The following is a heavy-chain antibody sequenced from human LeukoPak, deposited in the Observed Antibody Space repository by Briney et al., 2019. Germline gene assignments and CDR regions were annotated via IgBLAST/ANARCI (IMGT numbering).Heavy chain of an antibody. Sequence: GGSLRLSCAASGFTFSSYSMNWVRQAPGKGLEWVSSISSSSSYIYYADSVKGRFTISRDNAKNSLYLRMNSLRAEDTAVYYCARGGDSSSWVRYYGMDVWGQGTTVTVSS. D-gene: IGHD6-6*01. J-gene: IGHJ6*02. CDR2: ISSSSSYI. CDR3: ARGGDSSSWVRYYGMDV. CDR1: GFTFSSYS. V-gene: IGHV3-21*01.